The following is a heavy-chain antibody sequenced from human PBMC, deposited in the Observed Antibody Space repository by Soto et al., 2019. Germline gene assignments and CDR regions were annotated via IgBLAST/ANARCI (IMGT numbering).Heavy chain of an antibody. D-gene: IGHD3-3*02. CDR1: GYLFTNSW. Sequence: PGESLPISCQGSGYLFTNSWIGWVRQMHGKGLEWMGIIYPGDSDTRYSPSFQGQVTISADKSISTAYLQWSSLKASVIAMYYCAKLANIFGFEIWGHGTLVTGS. CDR3: AKLANIFGFEI. V-gene: IGHV5-51*01. J-gene: IGHJ4*01. CDR2: IYPGDSDT.